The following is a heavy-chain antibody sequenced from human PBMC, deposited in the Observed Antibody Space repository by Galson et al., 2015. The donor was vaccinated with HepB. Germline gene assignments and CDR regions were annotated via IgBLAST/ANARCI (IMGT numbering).Heavy chain of an antibody. Sequence: VKVSCKVSGYTFSDSYIHWVQQAPGAGLEWMGLLDPEDGETKYADNFQGRVTLTADSSTDTVYMQLHSLTSADTAVYHCAAEFPQSKGVAYRPGKWFDPWGQGTLVIVSS. V-gene: IGHV1-69-2*01. CDR2: LDPEDGET. J-gene: IGHJ5*02. D-gene: IGHD2-2*01. CDR3: AAEFPQSKGVAYRPGKWFDP. CDR1: GYTFSDSY.